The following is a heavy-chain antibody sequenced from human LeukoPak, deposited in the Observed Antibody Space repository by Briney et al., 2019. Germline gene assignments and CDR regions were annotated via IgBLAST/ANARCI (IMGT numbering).Heavy chain of an antibody. CDR2: ISWHSGSI. CDR3: ARGDYDILTGYYTVFDY. Sequence: AGGSLRLSCAASGFTFDVYAMHCVRRAPGKGLEWGIGISWHSGSIGYAESVKGRFTISRDNAKNSLYLQLNSLRPEDTALYYCARGDYDILTGYYTVFDYWGQGTLVTVSS. J-gene: IGHJ4*02. D-gene: IGHD3-9*01. CDR1: GFTFDVYA. V-gene: IGHV3-9*01.